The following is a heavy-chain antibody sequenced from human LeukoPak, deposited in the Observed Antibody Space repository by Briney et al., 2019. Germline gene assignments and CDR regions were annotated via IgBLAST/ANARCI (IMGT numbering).Heavy chain of an antibody. Sequence: GGSLRLSCAASGFSFSSYSMNWVRQAPGKGLEWVSSISSRNSYIYYADSVKGRFTISRDNAKNSLYLQMNSLRAEDTAVYYCARDGPITGLDILTSYQDYWGQGTLVTVSS. D-gene: IGHD3-9*01. CDR1: GFSFSSYS. CDR2: ISSRNSYI. V-gene: IGHV3-21*01. J-gene: IGHJ4*02. CDR3: ARDGPITGLDILTSYQDY.